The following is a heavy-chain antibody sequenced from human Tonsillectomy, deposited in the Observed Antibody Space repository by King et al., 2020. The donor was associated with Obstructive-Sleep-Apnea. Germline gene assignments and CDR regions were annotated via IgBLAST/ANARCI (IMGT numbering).Heavy chain of an antibody. V-gene: IGHV4-30-4*01. CDR2: IYYSGST. CDR3: ARDGSDSSGYYYGEDY. D-gene: IGHD3-22*01. CDR1: GGSISSGDYY. Sequence: QVQLQESGPGLVKPSQTLSLTCTVSGGSISSGDYYWRWIRQPPGKGLEWIGYIYYSGSTYYNPSLKSRVTISVDTSKNQFSLKLSSVTAADTAVYYCARDGSDSSGYYYGEDYWGQGTLVTVSS. J-gene: IGHJ4*02.